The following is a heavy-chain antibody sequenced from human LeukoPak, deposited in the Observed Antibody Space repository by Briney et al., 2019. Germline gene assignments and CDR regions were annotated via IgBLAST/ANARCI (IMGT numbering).Heavy chain of an antibody. V-gene: IGHV3-9*01. CDR1: GFTFDDYA. Sequence: GRSLRLSCAASGFTFDDYAMHWVRQAPGKGLEWVSGISWNSGSIGYADSVKGRFTISRDNAKNSLYLQMNSLRAEDTALYYCAKDENINSWPPYYYGLDVWGQGTTVTASS. CDR3: AKDENINSWPPYYYGLDV. J-gene: IGHJ6*02. CDR2: ISWNSGSI. D-gene: IGHD6-13*01.